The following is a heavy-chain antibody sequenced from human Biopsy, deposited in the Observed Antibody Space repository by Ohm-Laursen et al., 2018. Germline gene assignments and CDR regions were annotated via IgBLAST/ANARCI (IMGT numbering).Heavy chain of an antibody. Sequence: SVKASCNPSGGSFSSYAISWVRQAPGQGLEWMGGIIPFFGTPNYAQMFQGRVTITADTSTSTAYMELSSLRSDDTAVYYCARGRRLPAAISSYYYAMDVWGQGTTVTVSS. D-gene: IGHD2-2*01. V-gene: IGHV1-69*06. CDR3: ARGRRLPAAISSYYYAMDV. J-gene: IGHJ6*02. CDR2: IIPFFGTP. CDR1: GGSFSSYA.